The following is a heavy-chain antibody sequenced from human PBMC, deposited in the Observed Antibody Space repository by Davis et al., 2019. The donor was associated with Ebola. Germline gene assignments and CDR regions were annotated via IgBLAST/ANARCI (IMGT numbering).Heavy chain of an antibody. J-gene: IGHJ5*02. D-gene: IGHD4-17*01. Sequence: ASVKVSCKASGYTFTSYAMHWVRQAPGQRLEWMGWINAGNGNTKYSQKFQGRVTITRDTSESTAYMELNSLRSEDTAVYYCARERHDYGGIIRFDPWGQGTLVTVSS. V-gene: IGHV1-3*01. CDR1: GYTFTSYA. CDR3: ARERHDYGGIIRFDP. CDR2: INAGNGNT.